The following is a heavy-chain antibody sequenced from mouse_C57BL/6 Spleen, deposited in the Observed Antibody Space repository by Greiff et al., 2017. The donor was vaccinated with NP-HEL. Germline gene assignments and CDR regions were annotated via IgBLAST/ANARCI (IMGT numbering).Heavy chain of an antibody. V-gene: IGHV1-53*01. D-gene: IGHD2-1*01. CDR2: INPSNGGT. Sequence: QVQLQQPGTELVKPGASVKLSCKASGYTFTSYWMHWVKQRPGQGLEWIGNINPSNGGTNYNGKFKGKATLTADKSSSTAYMQLSSLTSEDSAVYFCARGDGTGGAWFAYWGQGTLVTVSA. CDR3: ARGDGTGGAWFAY. CDR1: GYTFTSYW. J-gene: IGHJ3*01.